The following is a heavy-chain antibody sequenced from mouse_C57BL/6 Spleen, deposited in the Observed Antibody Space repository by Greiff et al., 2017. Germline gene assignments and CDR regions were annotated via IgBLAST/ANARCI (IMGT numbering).Heavy chain of an antibody. CDR3: ARKAAVQYYYAMDY. Sequence: QVQLQQPGAELVRPGSSVKLSCKASGYTFTSYWMDWVKQRPGQGLEWIGNIYPSDSETHYNQKFKDKATLTVDNSSSTAYMQLSSLTSEDSAVYYCARKAAVQYYYAMDYWGQGTSVTVSS. V-gene: IGHV1-61*01. D-gene: IGHD3-2*02. CDR1: GYTFTSYW. J-gene: IGHJ4*01. CDR2: IYPSDSET.